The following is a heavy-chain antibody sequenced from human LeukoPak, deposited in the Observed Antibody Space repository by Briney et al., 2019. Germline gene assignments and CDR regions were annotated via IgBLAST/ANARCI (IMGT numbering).Heavy chain of an antibody. J-gene: IGHJ6*03. V-gene: IGHV1-46*01. Sequence: ASVQVSCKTSGYTFTSYHMHWVRQAPGQGLEWVAIIKSTGDTTVYAQKFQGRVTMTRDMSTSTVYMELSSLRSEDTAVYYCARADSGSYYPGYYYMDVWGKGTTVTVSS. CDR3: ARADSGSYYPGYYYMDV. D-gene: IGHD1-26*01. CDR2: IKSTGDTT. CDR1: GYTFTSYH.